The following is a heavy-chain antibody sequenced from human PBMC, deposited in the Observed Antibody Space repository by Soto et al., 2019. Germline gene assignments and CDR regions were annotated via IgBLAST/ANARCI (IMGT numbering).Heavy chain of an antibody. CDR1: GFTFSSYG. CDR3: AKDHLATTVTTPSY. D-gene: IGHD4-17*01. Sequence: QVQLVESGGGVFQPGRSLRLSCAASGFTFSSYGMHWVRQAPGKGLEGVAVISYDGNNKYYADSVKGRFTISRDNFKNTLYLQMDSLRAEDTAMYYCAKDHLATTVTTPSYWGQGTLVTVSS. V-gene: IGHV3-30*18. CDR2: ISYDGNNK. J-gene: IGHJ4*02.